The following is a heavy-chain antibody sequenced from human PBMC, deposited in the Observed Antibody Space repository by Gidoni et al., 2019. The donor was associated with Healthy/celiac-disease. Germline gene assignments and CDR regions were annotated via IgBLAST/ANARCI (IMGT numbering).Heavy chain of an antibody. V-gene: IGHV3-23*04. CDR2: ISGSGGST. CDR3: AKYVTGTNYYYYGMDV. CDR1: GFTFSSYA. D-gene: IGHD1-7*01. J-gene: IGHJ6*02. Sequence: EVQLVESGGGLVQPGGSLRLSCAASGFTFSSYAMSWVRQAPGKGLEWVSAISGSGGSTYYADSVKGRFTISRDNSKNTLYLQMNSLRAEDTAVYYCAKYVTGTNYYYYGMDVWGQGTTVTVSS.